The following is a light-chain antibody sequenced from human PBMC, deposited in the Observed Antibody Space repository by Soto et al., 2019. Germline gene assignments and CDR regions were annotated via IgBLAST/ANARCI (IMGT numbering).Light chain of an antibody. Sequence: EIVLTQSPGTLSLSPGDRATLSCRASQSVYSNSLAWYQQKPGQAPRLLIYGASNRATGIPDRFSGSGSGTDFSLTISRLEPEDFAVYYCQQSGSSPFTFGQGTKLEIK. CDR2: GAS. V-gene: IGKV3-20*01. J-gene: IGKJ2*01. CDR3: QQSGSSPFT. CDR1: QSVYSNS.